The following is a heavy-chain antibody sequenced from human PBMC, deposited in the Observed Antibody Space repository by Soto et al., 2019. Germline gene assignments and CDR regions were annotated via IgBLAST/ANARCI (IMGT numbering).Heavy chain of an antibody. D-gene: IGHD3-22*01. CDR3: AKYPDDSSGYYWSTFDY. Sequence: GGSLRLSCAASGFTFSSYAMSWVRQAPGKGLEWVSAISGSGGSTYYADSVKGRFTISRDNSKNTLYLQMNSLRAEDTAVYYCAKYPDDSSGYYWSTFDYWGQGTLVTVSS. CDR2: ISGSGGST. V-gene: IGHV3-23*01. J-gene: IGHJ4*02. CDR1: GFTFSSYA.